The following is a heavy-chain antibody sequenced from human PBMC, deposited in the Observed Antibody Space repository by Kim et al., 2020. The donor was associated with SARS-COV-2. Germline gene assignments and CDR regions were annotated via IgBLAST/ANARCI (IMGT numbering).Heavy chain of an antibody. J-gene: IGHJ6*02. CDR3: ARDTAAAMDV. CDR2: T. D-gene: IGHD6-25*01. Sequence: TTYAPSVKGRFPVSRENSKNSLYLQRNSLKAEDTAVYYCARDTAAAMDVWGQGTTVTVSS. V-gene: IGHV3-72*01.